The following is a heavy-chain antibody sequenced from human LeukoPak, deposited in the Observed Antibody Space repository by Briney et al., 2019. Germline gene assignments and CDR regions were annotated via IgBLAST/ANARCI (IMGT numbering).Heavy chain of an antibody. Sequence: ASVRVSCKASGYTFNDYFMHWVRQAPRQGLEWMGSINPNSGGTNYAQKFQGRVTMTWDTSISTAYMELSSLRSDDTAVYYCTSDTYYYDSTGLGHWFDPWGQGTLVTVSS. CDR1: GYTFNDYF. CDR3: TSDTYYYDSTGLGHWFDP. D-gene: IGHD3-22*01. J-gene: IGHJ5*02. V-gene: IGHV1-2*02. CDR2: INPNSGGT.